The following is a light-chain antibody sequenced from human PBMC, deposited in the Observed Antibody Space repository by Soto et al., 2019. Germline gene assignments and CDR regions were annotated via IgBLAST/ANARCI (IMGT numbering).Light chain of an antibody. CDR1: SGHRSYI. CDR2: LEGSGSY. V-gene: IGLV4-60*02. CDR3: EAWDSTTRV. J-gene: IGLJ3*02. Sequence: QAVVTQSSSASASLGSSVKLTCTLSSGHRSYIIAWHQQQPGKAPRYLMKLEGSGSYNKGSGVPDRFSGSSSGADRYLTISNLRFEDEADYYCEAWDSTTRVFGGGTKLTVL.